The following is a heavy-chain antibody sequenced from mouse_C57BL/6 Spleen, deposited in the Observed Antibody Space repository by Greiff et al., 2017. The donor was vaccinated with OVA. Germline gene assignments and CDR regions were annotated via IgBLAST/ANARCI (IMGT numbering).Heavy chain of an antibody. J-gene: IGHJ2*01. V-gene: IGHV10-1*01. D-gene: IGHD1-1*01. CDR1: GFSFNTYA. CDR2: IRSKSNNYAT. CDR3: VRHGYGSPFDY. Sequence: EVHLVESGGGLVQPKGSLKLSCAASGFSFNTYAMNWVRQAPGKGLEWVARIRSKSNNYATYYADSVKDRFTISRDDSESMLYLQMNNLKTEDTAMYYCVRHGYGSPFDYWGQGTTLTVSS.